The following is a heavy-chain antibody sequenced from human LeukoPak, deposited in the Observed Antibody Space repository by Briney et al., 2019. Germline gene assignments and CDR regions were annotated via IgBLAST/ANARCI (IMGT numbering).Heavy chain of an antibody. Sequence: GESLKISCKGSGYSFTSYWIGWVRQMPGKGLEWMGIIYPGDSDTRYSPSFQGQVTISADKSISTAYLQWSSLKASDTAMYYCARPHSDLIWFGEKQRGYAFDIWGPGTMVTVSS. D-gene: IGHD3-10*01. CDR1: GYSFTSYW. V-gene: IGHV5-51*01. J-gene: IGHJ3*02. CDR3: ARPHSDLIWFGEKQRGYAFDI. CDR2: IYPGDSDT.